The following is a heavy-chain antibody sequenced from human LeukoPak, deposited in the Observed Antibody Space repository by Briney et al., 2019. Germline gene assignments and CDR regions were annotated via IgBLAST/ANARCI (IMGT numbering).Heavy chain of an antibody. CDR3: ARGRGPGDLDY. D-gene: IGHD2-21*01. CDR1: GGSLNNYF. Sequence: SETLSLTCAVSGGSLNNYFWSWIRQPPGTGLEWIGYIYYSRSTNYNPSLKSRVTISLDTSKNQFSLKLSSVSAADTAMYYCARGRGPGDLDYWGQGTPVTVSS. CDR2: IYYSRST. J-gene: IGHJ4*02. V-gene: IGHV4-59*01.